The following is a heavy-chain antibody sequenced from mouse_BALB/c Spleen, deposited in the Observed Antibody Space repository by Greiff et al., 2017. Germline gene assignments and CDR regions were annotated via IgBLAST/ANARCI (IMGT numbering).Heavy chain of an antibody. J-gene: IGHJ4*01. CDR3: ARQGDYYYAMDY. D-gene: IGHD2-4*01. CDR1: GFAFSSYD. V-gene: IGHV5-12-1*01. Sequence: DVQLVESGGGLVKPGGSLKLSCAASGFAFSSYDMSWVRQTPEKRLEWVAYISSGGGSTYYPDTVKGRFTISRDNAKNTLYLQMSSLKSEDTAMYYCARQGDYYYAMDYWGQGTSVTVSS. CDR2: ISSGGGST.